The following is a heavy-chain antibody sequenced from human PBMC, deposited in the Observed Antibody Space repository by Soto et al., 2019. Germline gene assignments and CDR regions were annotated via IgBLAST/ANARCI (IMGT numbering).Heavy chain of an antibody. CDR2: IYNRGVT. J-gene: IGHJ4*02. CDR1: DGSISTYY. V-gene: IGHV4-59*01. CDR3: ARDHSLLAAALGF. Sequence: SXTLYLTCTVSDGSISTYYCGWIRQPPGKGLEWIGYIYNRGVTDYNPSLKSRVTISVDTSKNQFSLSLTSVTAADTAVYYCARDHSLLAAALGFWGQGTLVTVSS. D-gene: IGHD6-13*01.